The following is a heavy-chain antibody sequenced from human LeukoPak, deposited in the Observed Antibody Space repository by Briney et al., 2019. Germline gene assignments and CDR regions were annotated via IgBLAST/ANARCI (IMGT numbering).Heavy chain of an antibody. V-gene: IGHV4-59*08. CDR2: IYSSGST. Sequence: PSETLSLTCTVSGGSISPYYWSWIRQPPGKGLEWIGYIYSSGSTNYNPSLKSRVTISVDTSKNQFSLKLRSVTAADTAVYYCARGKWEVRFDCWGQGTLVTVSS. D-gene: IGHD1-26*01. CDR1: GGSISPYY. CDR3: ARGKWEVRFDC. J-gene: IGHJ4*02.